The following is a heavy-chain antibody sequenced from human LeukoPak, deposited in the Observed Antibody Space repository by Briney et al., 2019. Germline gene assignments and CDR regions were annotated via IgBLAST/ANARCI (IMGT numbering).Heavy chain of an antibody. CDR1: GGSISSYY. CDR3: ARVKYYYDSSGYSYNWFDP. Sequence: KPSETLSLTCTVSGGSISSYYWSWIRQPARKGLECIGRIYTSGSTNYNPSLKSRVTMSLDTSKNQFSLKLSSVTAADTAVYYCARVKYYYDSSGYSYNWFDPWGQGTLVTVSS. D-gene: IGHD3-22*01. V-gene: IGHV4-4*07. CDR2: IYTSGST. J-gene: IGHJ5*02.